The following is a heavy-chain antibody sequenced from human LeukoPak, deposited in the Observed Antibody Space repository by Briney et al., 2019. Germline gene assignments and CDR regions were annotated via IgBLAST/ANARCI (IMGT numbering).Heavy chain of an antibody. CDR1: GFTFTTYS. Sequence: PGGSLRLSCAASGFTFTTYSMNWVRQAPGKGLEGVSSISSNGDYIYYADSLKGRFTISRDNAKNSLYLQMNSLRAEDTAVYYCARDQYGDYANDYWGQGTLVTVSS. CDR3: ARDQYGDYANDY. D-gene: IGHD4-17*01. V-gene: IGHV3-21*01. CDR2: ISSNGDYI. J-gene: IGHJ4*02.